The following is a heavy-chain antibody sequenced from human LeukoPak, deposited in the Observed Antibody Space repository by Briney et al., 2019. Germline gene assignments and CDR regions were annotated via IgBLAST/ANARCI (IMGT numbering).Heavy chain of an antibody. D-gene: IGHD2-21*02. V-gene: IGHV3-23*01. J-gene: IGHJ3*02. CDR2: ISGSGGST. CDR1: GFTLSSYA. Sequence: GGSLRLSCAASGFTLSSYAMSWVRQAPGKGLEWVSAISGSGGSTYYADSVKGRFTISRDNSKNTLYLQMTSLRAEDTAVYYCATDKLAYCGGDCYSGAFDIWGQGTVVTVSS. CDR3: ATDKLAYCGGDCYSGAFDI.